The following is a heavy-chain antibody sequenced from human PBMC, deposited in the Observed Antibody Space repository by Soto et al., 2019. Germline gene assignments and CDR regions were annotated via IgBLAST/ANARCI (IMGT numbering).Heavy chain of an antibody. J-gene: IGHJ6*02. CDR2: INPSGGST. V-gene: IGHV1-46*01. D-gene: IGHD6-13*01. CDR3: AGTIAAAGTRYGMDV. Sequence: ASVKVSCKASGYTFTSYYMHWVRQAPGQGLEWMGIINPSGGSTSYAQKFQGRVTMTRDTSTSTVYMELSSLRSEDTVVYYCAGTIAAAGTRYGMDVWGQGTTVTVSS. CDR1: GYTFTSYY.